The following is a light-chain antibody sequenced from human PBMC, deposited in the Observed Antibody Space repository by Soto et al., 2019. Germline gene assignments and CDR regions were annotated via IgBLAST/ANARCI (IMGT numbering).Light chain of an antibody. CDR3: QHYNYWPPKT. J-gene: IGKJ1*01. V-gene: IGKV3-15*01. Sequence: EIVLTQSPGTLSLSPGERATLSCRASQSVSSSNLDWYQQKPGQAPRLLIYGASSRATGIPARFSGTGSGTEFTLTISSLQSEDFAVYYCQHYNYWPPKTFGQGTKV. CDR2: GAS. CDR1: QSVSSSN.